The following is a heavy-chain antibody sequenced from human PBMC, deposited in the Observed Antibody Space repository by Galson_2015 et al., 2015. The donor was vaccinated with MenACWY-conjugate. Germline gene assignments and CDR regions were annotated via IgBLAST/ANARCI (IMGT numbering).Heavy chain of an antibody. CDR3: ARVTANTGRPPGTGD. Sequence: SVKVSCKASGYTFNNYGIMWVRQAPGLGLQWMGWISAYNGNTNSAQRVQGRLTMTTDTSTNTAYMELRSLTSDDTAVYYCARVTANTGRPPGTGDWGQGTLVTVSS. CDR1: GYTFNNYG. CDR2: ISAYNGNT. D-gene: IGHD3/OR15-3a*01. V-gene: IGHV1-18*01. J-gene: IGHJ4*02.